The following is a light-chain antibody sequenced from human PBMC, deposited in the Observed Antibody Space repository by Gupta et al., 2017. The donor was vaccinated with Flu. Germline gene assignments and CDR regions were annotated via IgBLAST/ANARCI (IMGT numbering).Light chain of an antibody. J-gene: IGLJ1*01. CDR3: YSTDSIGSRV. V-gene: IGLV3-10*01. CDR2: EDN. CDR1: ELPKKY. Sequence: SYELTQPPSVSVSPGQTARIHCSGDELPKKYAYWYQQKSGQAPVLVMYEDNKRPSGIPERFSGSSSGTMATLTISGAQVEDEADYYCYSTDSIGSRVFGTGTKVTVL.